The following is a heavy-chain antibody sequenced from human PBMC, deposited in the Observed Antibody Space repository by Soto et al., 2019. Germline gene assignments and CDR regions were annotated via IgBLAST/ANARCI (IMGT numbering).Heavy chain of an antibody. J-gene: IGHJ5*02. CDR1: GGTFSSDG. CDR3: ARRDYSHNWFDP. D-gene: IGHD3-22*01. CDR2: IIPMFGSP. V-gene: IGHV1-69*01. Sequence: QVRLVQSGAEVRKPRSSVKVSCKASGGTFSSDGITWLRQAPGQGLEWMGGIIPMFGSPHYSENFEGRIKISADESTSTVYMEVRSLESEDTAVYYCARRDYSHNWFDPWGQGTQVTVSS.